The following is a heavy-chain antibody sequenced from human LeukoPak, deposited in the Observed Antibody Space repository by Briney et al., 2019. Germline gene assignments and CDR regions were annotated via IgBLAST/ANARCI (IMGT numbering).Heavy chain of an antibody. J-gene: IGHJ4*02. Sequence: ASVTVSCKASGYTFTSYGISWVRQAPGQGLEWMGWISAYNGNTNYAQKLQGRVTMTTDTSTSTAYMELRSLRSDDTAVYYCARGRYDILTGYSPLGYWGQGTLVTVSS. V-gene: IGHV1-18*01. CDR3: ARGRYDILTGYSPLGY. CDR1: GYTFTSYG. CDR2: ISAYNGNT. D-gene: IGHD3-9*01.